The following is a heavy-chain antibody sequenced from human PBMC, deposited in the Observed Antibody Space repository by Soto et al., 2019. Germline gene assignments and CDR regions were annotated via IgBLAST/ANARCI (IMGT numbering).Heavy chain of an antibody. D-gene: IGHD1-26*01. Sequence: PSDRLSLTCSGSVATISSYYWSRLRQPPGKGLEWIGYIYDSGSTLYNPSLKSRVTISVDRPNNQFSLKLRSVTAADTAIYYCAGDIRSGSYRFDYWGQGTLVTVS. CDR3: AGDIRSGSYRFDY. V-gene: IGHV4-59*08. J-gene: IGHJ4*02. CDR1: VATISSYY. CDR2: IYDSGST.